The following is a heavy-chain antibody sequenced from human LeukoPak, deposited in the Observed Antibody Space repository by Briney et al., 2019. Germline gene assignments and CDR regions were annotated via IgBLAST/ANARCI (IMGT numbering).Heavy chain of an antibody. J-gene: IGHJ4*02. V-gene: IGHV5-51*01. CDR2: IFPGDSDT. CDR3: AKRSEYGGDWNYFDY. D-gene: IGHD4-23*01. Sequence: GESLKISCKGSEYSFATYWIGWVRQMPGQGLEWMGIIFPGDSDTRYSPSFQGQVTISADKSISTAYLQWSSLKASDTATYYCAKRSEYGGDWNYFDYWGQGTPVTVSS. CDR1: EYSFATYW.